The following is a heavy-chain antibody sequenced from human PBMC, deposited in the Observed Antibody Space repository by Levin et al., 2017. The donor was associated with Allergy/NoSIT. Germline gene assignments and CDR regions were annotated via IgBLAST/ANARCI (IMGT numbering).Heavy chain of an antibody. J-gene: IGHJ4*02. CDR3: ARALIVGATSGGDY. Sequence: ASVKVSCAASGFTFSNYWMHWVRQTPGKGLVWVSRTNTDGSTTNYADSVKGRFTISRDNAKNTLYLQMNSLRAEDTAVYYCARALIVGATSGGDYWGQGTLVTVSS. V-gene: IGHV3-74*01. CDR2: TNTDGSTT. CDR1: GFTFSNYW. D-gene: IGHD1-26*01.